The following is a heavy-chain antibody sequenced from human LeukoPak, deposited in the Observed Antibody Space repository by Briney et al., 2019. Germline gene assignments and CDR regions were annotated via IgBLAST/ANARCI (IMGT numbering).Heavy chain of an antibody. CDR1: GFTFSSYW. J-gene: IGHJ4*02. Sequence: PGGSLRLSCAASGFTFSSYWMSWVRQAPGKGLEWVANIKQDGSEKYYVDSVKGRFTISRDNAKNSLYLQMNSLRAEDTAVYYCAKDGLLWFGELYYFDYWGQGTLVTVSS. D-gene: IGHD3-10*01. CDR3: AKDGLLWFGELYYFDY. CDR2: IKQDGSEK. V-gene: IGHV3-7*03.